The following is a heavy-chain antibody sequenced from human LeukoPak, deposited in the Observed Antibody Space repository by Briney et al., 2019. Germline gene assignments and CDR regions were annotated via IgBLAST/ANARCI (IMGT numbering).Heavy chain of an antibody. D-gene: IGHD3-9*01. CDR2: ISYDGSNK. J-gene: IGHJ6*02. V-gene: IGHV3-30*18. CDR3: AKAGILTVSGYGMDV. Sequence: PGRSLRLSCAASGFTFSSYGMHWVRQAPGKGLEWVAVISYDGSNKYYADSVKGRFTISRDNSKNTLYLQMNSLRAEDTAVYYCAKAGILTVSGYGMDVWGQGTTVTVSS. CDR1: GFTFSSYG.